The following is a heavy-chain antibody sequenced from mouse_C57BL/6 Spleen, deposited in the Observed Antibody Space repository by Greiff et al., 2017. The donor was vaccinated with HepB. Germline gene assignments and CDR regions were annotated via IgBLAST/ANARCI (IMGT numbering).Heavy chain of an antibody. J-gene: IGHJ4*01. CDR3: ARNYGSSYVDAMDY. Sequence: EVKLMESGGGLVQPGGSLKLSCAASGFTFSDYYMYWVRQTPEKRLEWVAYISNGGGSTYYPDTVKGRFTISRDNAKNTLYLQMSRLKSEDTAMYYCARNYGSSYVDAMDYWGQGTSVTVSS. D-gene: IGHD1-1*01. CDR2: ISNGGGST. V-gene: IGHV5-12*01. CDR1: GFTFSDYY.